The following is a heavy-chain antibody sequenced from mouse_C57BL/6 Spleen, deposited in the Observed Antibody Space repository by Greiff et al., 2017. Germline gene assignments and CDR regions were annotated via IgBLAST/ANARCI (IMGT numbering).Heavy chain of an antibody. Sequence: QVQLQQPGAELMKPGASVKLSCKATGYTFTGYWIEWVKQRPGHGLEWIGEILPGSGSTNYNEKFKGKATFTADTSSNPAYMQLRRLTTEDSAIYYCAPPPDAWFAYWGQGTLVTVSA. CDR1: GYTFTGYW. CDR2: ILPGSGST. V-gene: IGHV1-9*01. J-gene: IGHJ3*01. CDR3: APPPDAWFAY.